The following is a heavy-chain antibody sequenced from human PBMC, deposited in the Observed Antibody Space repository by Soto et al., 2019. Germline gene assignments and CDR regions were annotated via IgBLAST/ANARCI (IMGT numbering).Heavy chain of an antibody. D-gene: IGHD3-3*01. J-gene: IGHJ4*02. CDR1: GGSISSSNW. CDR2: IYRSGST. V-gene: IGHV4-4*02. CDR3: ASIDFWSGYSPFDY. Sequence: SATLSLTCAVSGGSISSSNWWSWVRQPPGKGLEWIGEIYRSGSTNYNPSLKSRVTISVDKSKNQFSLKLSSVTAADTAVYYCASIDFWSGYSPFDYWGQGTLVTVSS.